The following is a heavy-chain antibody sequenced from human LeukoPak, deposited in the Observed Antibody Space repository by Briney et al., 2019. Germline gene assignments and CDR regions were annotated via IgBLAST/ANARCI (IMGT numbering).Heavy chain of an antibody. CDR2: INHSGST. D-gene: IGHD3-3*01. CDR1: GGSFSGYY. J-gene: IGHJ5*02. CDR3: ARCVYYDFWSGYCHWFDP. Sequence: PSETLSLTCAVYGGSFSGYYWSWIRQPPGKGLEWIGEINHSGSTNYNPSLKSRVTISVDTSKNQFSLKLSSVTAADTAVYYCARCVYYDFWSGYCHWFDPWGQGTLVTVSS. V-gene: IGHV4-34*01.